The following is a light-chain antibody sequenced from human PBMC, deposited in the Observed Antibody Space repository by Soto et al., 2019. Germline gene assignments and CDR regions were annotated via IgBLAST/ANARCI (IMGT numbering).Light chain of an antibody. CDR2: LGS. Sequence: DLVMTQSPLSLPVTPGEPASISCRSSQSLLHSNGYSYLDWYLQKPGQSPQLLIYLGSNRASGVPDRFSGSGSGTDFTLKISRVEAEDVGVYYCMQALQTRGFGPGTKVDIK. V-gene: IGKV2-28*01. CDR1: QSLLHSNGYSY. CDR3: MQALQTRG. J-gene: IGKJ3*01.